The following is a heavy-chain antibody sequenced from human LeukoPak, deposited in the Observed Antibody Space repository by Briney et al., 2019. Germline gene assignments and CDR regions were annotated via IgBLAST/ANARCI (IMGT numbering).Heavy chain of an antibody. CDR2: ISSSSSYV. D-gene: IGHD6-19*01. CDR3: ARVGSSGWLIFDY. Sequence: GGSLRLSCAASGFTFSSYSMNWVRQAPGKGLEWVSSISSSSSYVYYADSVKGRFTISRDNAKNSLYLQMNSLRAEDTAVYYCARVGSSGWLIFDYWGQGTPVTVSS. J-gene: IGHJ4*02. CDR1: GFTFSSYS. V-gene: IGHV3-21*01.